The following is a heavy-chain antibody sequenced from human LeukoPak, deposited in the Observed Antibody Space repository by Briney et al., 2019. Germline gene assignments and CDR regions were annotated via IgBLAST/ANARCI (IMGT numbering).Heavy chain of an antibody. CDR2: IKQDGSEK. J-gene: IGHJ3*02. Sequence: TGGSLRLSCAASGFTFSSYWMSWVRQAPGKGLEWVANIKQDGSEKYYVDSVKGRFTISRDNAKNSLYLQMNSLRAEDTAVYYCARDRGLIAAAYDAFDIWGQGTMVTVSS. V-gene: IGHV3-7*01. D-gene: IGHD6-25*01. CDR3: ARDRGLIAAAYDAFDI. CDR1: GFTFSSYW.